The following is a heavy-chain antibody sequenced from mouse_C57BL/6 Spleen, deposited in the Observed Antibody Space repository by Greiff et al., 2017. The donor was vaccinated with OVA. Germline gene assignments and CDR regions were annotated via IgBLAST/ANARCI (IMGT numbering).Heavy chain of an antibody. D-gene: IGHD2-1*01. Sequence: EVQLQQSGAELVRPGASVKLSCTASGFNIKDYYMHWVKQRPEQGLEWIGRIDPEDGDTAYAPKFQGKATMTADTSSNTAYLQLSSLTSEDTAVYYCTTGDGNYGWFAYWGQGTLVTVSA. J-gene: IGHJ3*01. CDR3: TTGDGNYGWFAY. CDR2: IDPEDGDT. V-gene: IGHV14-1*01. CDR1: GFNIKDYY.